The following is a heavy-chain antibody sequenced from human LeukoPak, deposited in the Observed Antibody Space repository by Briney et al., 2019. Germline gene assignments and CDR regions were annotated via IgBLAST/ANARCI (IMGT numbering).Heavy chain of an antibody. CDR3: AKDAGYSGYGLFDY. J-gene: IGHJ4*02. Sequence: GGSLRLSCVASGFTFSSYGMHWVRQAPGKGLEWVAVIWYDGSNKYYADSVKGRFTISRDNSKNTLYLQMNSLRAEDTAVYYCAKDAGYSGYGLFDYWGQGTLVTVSS. CDR2: IWYDGSNK. CDR1: GFTFSSYG. V-gene: IGHV3-33*06. D-gene: IGHD5-12*01.